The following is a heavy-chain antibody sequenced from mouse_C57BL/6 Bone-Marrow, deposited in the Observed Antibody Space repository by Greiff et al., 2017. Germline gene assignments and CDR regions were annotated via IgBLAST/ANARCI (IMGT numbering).Heavy chain of an antibody. D-gene: IGHD2-3*01. CDR2: ISSGGDYI. CDR1: GFTFSSYA. J-gene: IGHJ2*01. CDR3: TRDRDGYYDYFDY. V-gene: IGHV5-9-1*02. Sequence: DVQLVESGEGLVKPGGSLKLSCAASGFTFSSYAMSWVRQTPEKRLEWVAYISSGGDYIYYADTVKGRFTISRDNARNTLYLQMSSLKSEDTAMYYCTRDRDGYYDYFDYWGQGTTLTVSS.